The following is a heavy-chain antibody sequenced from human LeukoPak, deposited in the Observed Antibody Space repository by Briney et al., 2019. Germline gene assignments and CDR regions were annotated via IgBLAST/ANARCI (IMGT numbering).Heavy chain of an antibody. D-gene: IGHD4-17*01. CDR2: IKEDGSDK. J-gene: IGHJ1*01. CDR3: ARVITVYNDYEEVAEYFQH. Sequence: GGSLRLSCAASGFTFSRYWMSWVRQAPGKGLEWVANIKEDGSDKYYVDSVKGRFTISRDNSNNSLYLQMNSLRAEDTAVYYCARVITVYNDYEEVAEYFQHWGQGTLVIVSS. V-gene: IGHV3-7*01. CDR1: GFTFSRYW.